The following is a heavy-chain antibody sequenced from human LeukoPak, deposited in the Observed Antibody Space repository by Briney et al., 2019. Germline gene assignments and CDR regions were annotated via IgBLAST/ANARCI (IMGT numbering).Heavy chain of an antibody. J-gene: IGHJ2*01. CDR3: ARGGGTLWYFDL. CDR2: IYYSGST. D-gene: IGHD3-10*01. V-gene: IGHV4-59*01. CDR1: GGXISSYY. Sequence: PSETLPLTCTVSGGXISSYYWSWVRQPPGKGLEWIGYIYYSGSTNYNPSLKSRVTISVDTSKNQFSLKLSSVTAADTAVYYCARGGGTLWYFDLWGRGTLVTVSS.